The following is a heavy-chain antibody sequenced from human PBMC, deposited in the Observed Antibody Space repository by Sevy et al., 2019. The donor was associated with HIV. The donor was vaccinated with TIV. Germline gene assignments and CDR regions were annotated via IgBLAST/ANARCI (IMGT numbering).Heavy chain of an antibody. V-gene: IGHV3-64*01. J-gene: IGHJ4*02. CDR1: GFTFSSYS. D-gene: IGHD2-2*01. CDR3: ARQGAASSYDY. CDR2: ISGNGGNT. Sequence: GGSLRLSCAASGFTFSSYSIHWVRQAPGKGPEYISAISGNGGNTYYASSVKGRFTISRANSKNTLWLQMDSLRAEDMDVYYCARQGAASSYDYWGQGTLVTVSS.